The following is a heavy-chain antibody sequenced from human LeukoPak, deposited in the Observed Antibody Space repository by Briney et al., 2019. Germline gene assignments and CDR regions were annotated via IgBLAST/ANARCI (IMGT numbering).Heavy chain of an antibody. J-gene: IGHJ4*02. CDR3: ARHSRGYDSEFGY. D-gene: IGHD5-12*01. Sequence: ASATLALTSTDYGDSVNTYYWRWIRQPPGKGLEWIGYMYYSGRTNYNPSLKSRVTISVDKSRNQFSLTLSSVTAADTAVYYCARHSRGYDSEFGYWGQGTLVTVSS. CDR1: GDSVNTYY. V-gene: IGHV4-59*08. CDR2: MYYSGRT.